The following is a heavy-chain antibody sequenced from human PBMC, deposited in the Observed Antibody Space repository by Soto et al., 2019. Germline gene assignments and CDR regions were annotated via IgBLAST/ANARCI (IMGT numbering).Heavy chain of an antibody. CDR3: ARGAFNSGTHYDCPSPFDI. D-gene: IGHD3-9*01. Sequence: QVQLEQSGAEVKRPGSSVRVSCKASGGTLSDHGVSWLRQAPGQGLGWVGGTVPVFNAPKYAPEFQGSVTIAADKSTTVSYKVLSRLRYDDTAYYCCARGAFNSGTHYDCPSPFDICSDGTMVIVSS. CDR2: TVPVFNAP. V-gene: IGHV1-69*06. CDR1: GGTLSDHG. J-gene: IGHJ3*02.